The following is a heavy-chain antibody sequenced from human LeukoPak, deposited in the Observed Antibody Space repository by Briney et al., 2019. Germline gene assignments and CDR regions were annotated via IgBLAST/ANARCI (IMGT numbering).Heavy chain of an antibody. J-gene: IGHJ3*02. V-gene: IGHV1-2*02. CDR1: EYTFTAYD. CDR3: ARVVHIVLVVAVTPNAFDI. Sequence: ASVKVSCKASEYTFTAYDMHWVRQAPGQGLEWMGWINPRSGGRDYAQKFQGRVTMTTDTSTSTAYMELSSLRSDGTAVYYWARVVHIVLVVAVTPNAFDIGGEGTMVTVSS. D-gene: IGHD2-15*01. CDR2: INPRSGGR.